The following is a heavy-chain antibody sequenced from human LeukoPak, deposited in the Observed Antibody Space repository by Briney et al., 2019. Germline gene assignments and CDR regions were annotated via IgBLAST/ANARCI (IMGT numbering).Heavy chain of an antibody. D-gene: IGHD3-3*01. Sequence: SETLSLTCTVSGGSVSSGGYYWSWIRQPPGKGLEWIGYIYYSGSTNYNPSLKSRVTISVDTSKNQFSLKLSSVTAADMAVYYCARVRDYDFWSGYYPYNWFDPWGQGTLVTVSS. CDR2: IYYSGST. CDR1: GGSVSSGGYY. CDR3: ARVRDYDFWSGYYPYNWFDP. J-gene: IGHJ5*02. V-gene: IGHV4-61*08.